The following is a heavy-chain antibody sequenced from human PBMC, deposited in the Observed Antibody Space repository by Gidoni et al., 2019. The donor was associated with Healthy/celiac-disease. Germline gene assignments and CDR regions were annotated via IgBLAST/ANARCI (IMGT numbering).Heavy chain of an antibody. Sequence: GGSISSYYWSWIRQPPGKGLEWIGYIYYSGSTNYNPSLKSRVTISVDTSKNQFSLKLSSVTAADTAVYYCARLGGGSSGGMDVWGQGTTVTVSS. CDR3: ARLGGGSSGGMDV. J-gene: IGHJ6*02. CDR1: GGSISSYY. CDR2: IYYSGST. V-gene: IGHV4-59*08. D-gene: IGHD1-26*01.